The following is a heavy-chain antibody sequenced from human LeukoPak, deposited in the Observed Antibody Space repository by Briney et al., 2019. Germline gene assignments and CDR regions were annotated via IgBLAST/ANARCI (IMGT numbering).Heavy chain of an antibody. D-gene: IGHD2-15*01. V-gene: IGHV4-34*01. J-gene: IGHJ5*02. Sequence: KPSETLSLTCAVYGGSFSGYYWSWIRQPPGKGLEWIGEINHSGSTNYNPSLKSRVTISVDTSKNQFSLKLSSVTAADTAVYYCACRPLECSGGSCYYVAWGQGTLVTVSS. CDR3: ACRPLECSGGSCYYVA. CDR1: GGSFSGYY. CDR2: INHSGST.